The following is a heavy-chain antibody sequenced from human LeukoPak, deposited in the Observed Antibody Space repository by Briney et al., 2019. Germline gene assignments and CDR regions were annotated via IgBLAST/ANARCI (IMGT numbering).Heavy chain of an antibody. J-gene: IGHJ6*03. CDR3: ARDSWAGRNYYYYYMDV. Sequence: GGSLRLSCAASGFTFDDYGMSWVRQAPGKGLEWVSGINWNGGSTGYADSVKGRFTISRDNAKNSLYLQMNSLRAEDTALYYCARDSWAGRNYYYYYMDVWGEGTTVTVSS. CDR1: GFTFDDYG. V-gene: IGHV3-20*04. D-gene: IGHD1-26*01. CDR2: INWNGGST.